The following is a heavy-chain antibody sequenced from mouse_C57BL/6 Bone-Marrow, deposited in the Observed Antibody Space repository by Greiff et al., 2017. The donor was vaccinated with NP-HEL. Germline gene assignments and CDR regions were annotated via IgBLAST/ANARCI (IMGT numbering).Heavy chain of an antibody. V-gene: IGHV5-6*01. CDR3: ARLYYGNRFDY. CDR1: GFTFSSYG. CDR2: ISSGGSYT. Sequence: EVQLVESGGDLVKPGGSLKLSCAASGFTFSSYGMSWVRQTPDKRLEWVATISSGGSYTYYPDSVKGRFTISRDNAKNTLYLQMSSLKSEDTAMYYCARLYYGNRFDYWGQGTTLTVSS. J-gene: IGHJ2*01. D-gene: IGHD2-1*01.